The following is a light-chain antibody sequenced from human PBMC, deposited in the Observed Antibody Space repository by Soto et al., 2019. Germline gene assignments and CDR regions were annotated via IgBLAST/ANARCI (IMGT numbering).Light chain of an antibody. CDR1: RSNIGSNS. CDR3: ATWDASLNGPV. Sequence: QSVLTQPPSASGTPGQRVVISCSGSRSNIGSNSVNWYQQLPGTAPKLLICKNSLRPSGVPDRFSGSKSGTSASLAISGLXXXXXXDYYCATWDASLNGPVFGGGTKLTVL. CDR2: KNS. J-gene: IGLJ2*01. V-gene: IGLV1-44*01.